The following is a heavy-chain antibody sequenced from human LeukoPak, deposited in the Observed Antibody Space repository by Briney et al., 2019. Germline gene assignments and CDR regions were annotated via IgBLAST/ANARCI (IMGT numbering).Heavy chain of an antibody. CDR3: ARLRWPRGGRSSFDY. CDR1: GYSFTSHW. CDR2: VNPDDSDT. Sequence: GESLKVSCKGSGYSFTSHWIGWVRQMPGKGLEWMGIVNPDDSDTIYSPSFQGQVTISADESITTAYLQWSSLKASDTAMYYCARLRWPRGGRSSFDYWGQGALVTVSS. D-gene: IGHD3-10*01. V-gene: IGHV5-51*01. J-gene: IGHJ4*02.